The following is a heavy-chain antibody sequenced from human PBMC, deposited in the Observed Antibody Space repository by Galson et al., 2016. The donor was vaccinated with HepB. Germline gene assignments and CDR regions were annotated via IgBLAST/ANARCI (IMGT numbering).Heavy chain of an antibody. J-gene: IGHJ5*02. CDR3: AREIRTVYCSGDGGLSVWFGP. CDR2: ISYDGSHK. CDR1: GFTFSTYG. D-gene: IGHD2-15*01. Sequence: CAASGFTFSTYGMHWVRQGPGQGLEWVSVISYDGSHKYYADSVKGRFTISRDISKNTLYLQMNSLRAEDTAVYYCAREIRTVYCSGDGGLSVWFGPWGQGTLVNGSS. V-gene: IGHV3-30*19.